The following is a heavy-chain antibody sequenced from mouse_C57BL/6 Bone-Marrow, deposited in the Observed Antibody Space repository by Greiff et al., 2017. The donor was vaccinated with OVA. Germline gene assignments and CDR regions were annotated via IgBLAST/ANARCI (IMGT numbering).Heavy chain of an antibody. CDR3: ARGPLYGYCFDY. J-gene: IGHJ2*01. CDR1: GYAFSSSW. D-gene: IGHD1-1*01. V-gene: IGHV1-82*01. CDR2: IYPGDGDT. Sequence: QVQLQQSGPELVKPGASVKISCKASGYAFSSSWMNWVKQRPGKGLEWIGRIYPGDGDTNYNGKFKGKATLTADKSSSTAYMQLSSLTSEDSAVYCCARGPLYGYCFDYWGQGTTLTVSS.